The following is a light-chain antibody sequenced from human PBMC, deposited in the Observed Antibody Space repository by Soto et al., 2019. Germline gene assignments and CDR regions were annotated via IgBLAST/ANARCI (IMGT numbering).Light chain of an antibody. Sequence: EIVLTQSPGTLSLSPGERATLSCRASQSVSSTYLAWYQQKPGQAPRLIIYGASSRATGIPDRFSGSGSGTDFTLTISRLEPEDFAVHYCQKYGSLTSSTFGQGTKGEI. CDR2: GAS. CDR1: QSVSSTY. V-gene: IGKV3-20*01. J-gene: IGKJ1*01. CDR3: QKYGSLTSST.